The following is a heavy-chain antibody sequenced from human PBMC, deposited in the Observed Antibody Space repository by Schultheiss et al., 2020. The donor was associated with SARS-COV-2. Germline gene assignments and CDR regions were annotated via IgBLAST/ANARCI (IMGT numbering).Heavy chain of an antibody. CDR2: INHSGST. J-gene: IGHJ4*02. CDR1: GFTFSNAW. V-gene: IGHV4-34*08. Sequence: ESLKISCAASGFTFSNAWMSWIRQPPGKGLEWIGEINHSGSTNYNPSLKSRVTISVDTSKNQFSLKLSSVTAADTAVYYCASSGSYPFDYWGQGTLVTVSS. D-gene: IGHD1-26*01. CDR3: ASSGSYPFDY.